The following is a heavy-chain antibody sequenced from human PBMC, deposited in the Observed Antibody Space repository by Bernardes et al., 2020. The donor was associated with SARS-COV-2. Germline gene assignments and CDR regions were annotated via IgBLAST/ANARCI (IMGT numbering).Heavy chain of an antibody. Sequence: SETLSLTCSVSGGSINNYYWSWIRQPPGKGLEWIGYIYKSGITNYNPSLKSRVTISVDTSKNQLSLKLSSVTAADTAVYHCARAPVVIQWPLYYYYGMDVWGQGTTVTVSS. CDR3: ARAPVVIQWPLYYYYGMDV. CDR1: GGSINNYY. J-gene: IGHJ6*02. CDR2: IYKSGIT. V-gene: IGHV4-59*01. D-gene: IGHD2-15*01.